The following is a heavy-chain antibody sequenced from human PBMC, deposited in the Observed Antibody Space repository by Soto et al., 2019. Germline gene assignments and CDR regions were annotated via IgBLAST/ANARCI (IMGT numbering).Heavy chain of an antibody. V-gene: IGHV3-23*01. CDR1: GFTFSSYA. CDR3: AKDPYYYDSSGYYYVLGALDY. D-gene: IGHD3-22*01. Sequence: HPGGSLRLSCAASGFTFSSYAMSWVRQAPGKGLEWVSAISGSGGSTYYADSVKGRFTISRDNSKNTLYLQMNSLRAEDTAAYYCAKDPYYYDSSGYYYVLGALDYWGQGTLVTVSS. J-gene: IGHJ4*02. CDR2: ISGSGGST.